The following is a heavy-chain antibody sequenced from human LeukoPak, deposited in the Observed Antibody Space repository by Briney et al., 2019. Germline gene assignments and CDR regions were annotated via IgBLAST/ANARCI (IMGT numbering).Heavy chain of an antibody. Sequence: GESLKISCKGSGYSFTSYWIGWVRQMPGKGLEWMGIIYPGDSDTRYSPSFQGQVTISADKSISTAYLQWSSLKASDTAMYYCARLGGVYRDGYNEVFFDYWGQGTLVTVSS. CDR2: IYPGDSDT. V-gene: IGHV5-51*01. CDR3: ARLGGVYRDGYNEVFFDY. CDR1: GYSFTSYW. D-gene: IGHD5-24*01. J-gene: IGHJ4*02.